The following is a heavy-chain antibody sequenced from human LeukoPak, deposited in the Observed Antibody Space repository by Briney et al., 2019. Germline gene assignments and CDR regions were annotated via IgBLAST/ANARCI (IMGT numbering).Heavy chain of an antibody. Sequence: ASVKVSCKASGYTVTRYYMHWVRQAPGQGLEWMGWINPNSGGTNYAQKFQGRVTMTRDTSISTAYMELSRLRSDDTAVYYCARVYYDSSGYSDYWGQGTLVTVSS. CDR1: GYTVTRYY. CDR2: INPNSGGT. CDR3: ARVYYDSSGYSDY. D-gene: IGHD3-22*01. V-gene: IGHV1-2*02. J-gene: IGHJ4*02.